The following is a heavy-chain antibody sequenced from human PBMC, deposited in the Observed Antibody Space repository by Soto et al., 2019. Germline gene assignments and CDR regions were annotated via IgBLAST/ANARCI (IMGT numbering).Heavy chain of an antibody. CDR1: GYTFTSYY. D-gene: IGHD6-13*01. J-gene: IGHJ4*02. CDR2: INPSGGST. CDR3: AREDSSSGYRFDY. Sequence: GSSVKVSCKASGYTFTSYYMHWVRQAPGQGLEWMGIINPSGGSTSYAQKFQGRVTMTRDTSTSTVYMELSSLSSQDTAVYYCAREDSSSGYRFDYWGQGTLVTVSS. V-gene: IGHV1-46*01.